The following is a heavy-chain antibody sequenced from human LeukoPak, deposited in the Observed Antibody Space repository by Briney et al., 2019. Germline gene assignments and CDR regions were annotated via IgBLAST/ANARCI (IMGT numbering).Heavy chain of an antibody. CDR1: GGSISSSSYY. J-gene: IGHJ5*02. Sequence: SETLFLTCTVSGGSISSSSYYWGWIRQPPGKGLEWIGSIYYSGSTYYNPSLKSRVTISVDTSKNQFSLKLSSVTAADTAVYYCARHGSGYWFDPWGQGTLVTVSS. CDR3: ARHGSGYWFDP. V-gene: IGHV4-39*01. D-gene: IGHD3-10*01. CDR2: IYYSGST.